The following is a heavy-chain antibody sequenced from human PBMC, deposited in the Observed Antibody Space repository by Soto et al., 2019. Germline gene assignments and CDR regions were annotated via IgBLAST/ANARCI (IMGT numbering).Heavy chain of an antibody. CDR3: ARRGGNPPENQYDY. D-gene: IGHD4-4*01. J-gene: IGHJ4*02. Sequence: QVQLVQSGAEVKKPGASVKVSCKASGYTFTSYGISWVRQAPGQGREWMGWISAYNGNTNYAQKLQGRVTMTTDTSTSTAYIELSSLRSDGTDVHYCARRGGNPPENQYDYWGQGTLVTVSS. V-gene: IGHV1-18*01. CDR1: GYTFTSYG. CDR2: ISAYNGNT.